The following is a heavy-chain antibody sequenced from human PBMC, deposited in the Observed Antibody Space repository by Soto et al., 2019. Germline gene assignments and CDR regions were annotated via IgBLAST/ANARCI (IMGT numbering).Heavy chain of an antibody. D-gene: IGHD3-10*01. Sequence: QVQLVQSGAEVKKPGSSVTVSCKASGGTLGNSAISCVRQAPGQGLEWMGGIIPIFSTPDYAQKFQGRVTITADESTSTAYMELTSLRSEDTAVYYCARDKDRQQFGGNYYYAIDVWGQGTTVTVSS. J-gene: IGHJ6*02. CDR1: GGTLGNSA. CDR2: IIPIFSTP. CDR3: ARDKDRQQFGGNYYYAIDV. V-gene: IGHV1-69*12.